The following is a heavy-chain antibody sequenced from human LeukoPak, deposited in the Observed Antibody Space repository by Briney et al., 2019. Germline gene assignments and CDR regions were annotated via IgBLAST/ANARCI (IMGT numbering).Heavy chain of an antibody. D-gene: IGHD5-18*01. CDR1: GGSFSGYY. V-gene: IGHV4-34*01. Sequence: SETLSLTCAVYGGSFSGYYWSWIRQPPGKGLEWIGEINHSGSTNYNPSLKSRVTISVDTSKNQFSLKLSSVTAADKAVYYCASGKIGWIQLWFHSQDRYYFDYWGQGTLVTVSS. CDR3: ASGKIGWIQLWFHSQDRYYFDY. CDR2: INHSGST. J-gene: IGHJ4*02.